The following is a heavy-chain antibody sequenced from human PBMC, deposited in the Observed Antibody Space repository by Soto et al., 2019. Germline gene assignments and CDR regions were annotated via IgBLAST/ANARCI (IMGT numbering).Heavy chain of an antibody. CDR2: IYYSGST. V-gene: IGHV4-31*03. Sequence: ASETLSLTCTVSGGAIISVGYYFILIREQPWNVREWIGYIYYSGSTYYNPSLKSRVTISVDTSRNQFSLKLSSVTAADTAVYYCARADNYYDSSGYYPDYWGQGTLVTVSS. D-gene: IGHD3-22*01. CDR1: GGAIISVGYY. J-gene: IGHJ4*02. CDR3: ARADNYYDSSGYYPDY.